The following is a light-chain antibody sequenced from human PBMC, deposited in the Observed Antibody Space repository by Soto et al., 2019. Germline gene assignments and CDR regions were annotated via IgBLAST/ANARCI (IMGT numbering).Light chain of an antibody. CDR3: NSYRTVSTYV. CDR1: SSDIGGYNF. Sequence: QSALTQPASVSGSPGQSITIACTGTSSDIGGYNFVSWYQQHPGKAPKLLIYDVGNRPSGVSNRFSGSKSGNTASLTISGRQAEDEAHYYFNSYRTVSTYVFGTGTKLTVL. V-gene: IGLV2-14*01. CDR2: DVG. J-gene: IGLJ1*01.